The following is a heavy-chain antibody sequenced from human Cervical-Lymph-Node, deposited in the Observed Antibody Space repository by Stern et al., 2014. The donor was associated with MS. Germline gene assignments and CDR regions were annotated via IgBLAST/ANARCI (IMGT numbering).Heavy chain of an antibody. D-gene: IGHD2-2*01. CDR3: ARDFEFQLQCD. Sequence: QVQLQESGPGLVKPSGTLSLTCAVSGGSISSDNWWSWVRQPPGKRLEWMGEVYHSGTANYNPSLKSRATISVYKSKNQFSLRLTSVTAADTAVYYCARDFEFQLQCDWGQGALVTVSS. CDR2: VYHSGTA. CDR1: GGSISSDNW. V-gene: IGHV4-4*02. J-gene: IGHJ4*02.